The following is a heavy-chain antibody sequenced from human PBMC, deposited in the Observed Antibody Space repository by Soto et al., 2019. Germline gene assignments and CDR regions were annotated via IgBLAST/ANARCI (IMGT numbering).Heavy chain of an antibody. Sequence: GESLKISCKASGYSFSSYWIIWVRQLPGKGLESMGIIYPGDSETTYSPSFQGQVSISADKSLTTAFLQWSSLKASDTAVYYCARRGLDDDAYDIWGQGTMVTVSS. V-gene: IGHV5-51*01. J-gene: IGHJ3*02. CDR2: IYPGDSET. D-gene: IGHD5-12*01. CDR1: GYSFSSYW. CDR3: ARRGLDDDAYDI.